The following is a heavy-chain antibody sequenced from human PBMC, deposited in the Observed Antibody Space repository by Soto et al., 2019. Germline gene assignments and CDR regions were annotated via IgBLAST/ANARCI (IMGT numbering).Heavy chain of an antibody. Sequence: SEALSVTCTVSYDFISKFYWSWSRQPSGKGLEWIGYMFYSGSTNYNPSLKSRVTMSVDTSKNQFSLKLSSVTAADTAVYYCATSSPLHSSGYPYYFDYWGQGTLVTVS. CDR3: ATSSPLHSSGYPYYFDY. D-gene: IGHD3-22*01. CDR2: MFYSGST. V-gene: IGHV4-59*08. CDR1: YDFISKFY. J-gene: IGHJ4*02.